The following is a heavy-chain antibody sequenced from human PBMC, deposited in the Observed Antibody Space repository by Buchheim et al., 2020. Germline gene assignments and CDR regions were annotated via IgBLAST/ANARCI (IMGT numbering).Heavy chain of an antibody. V-gene: IGHV1-2*02. Sequence: QVQLVQSGAEVKKPGASVKVSCKASGYTFTGYYMHWVRQAPGQGLEWMGWINPNSGGTNYAQQFQGRVTMTRDTSISTAYMELSRLRSDDTAVYYCAREHCGGDCYDAWGYWGQGTL. CDR1: GYTFTGYY. CDR2: INPNSGGT. J-gene: IGHJ4*02. D-gene: IGHD2-21*02. CDR3: AREHCGGDCYDAWGY.